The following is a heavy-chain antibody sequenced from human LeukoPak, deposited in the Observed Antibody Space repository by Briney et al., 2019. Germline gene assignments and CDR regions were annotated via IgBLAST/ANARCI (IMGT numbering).Heavy chain of an antibody. CDR3: ARGRLRMDV. CDR2: INHSGST. V-gene: IGHV4-34*01. Sequence: SETLSLTCAVYGGSFSGYYWSWIRQPPGKGLEWIGEINHSGSTNYNPSLKSRVTIPVDTSKNQFSLKLSSVTAADTAVYYCARGRLRMDVWGKGTTVTVSS. J-gene: IGHJ6*04. D-gene: IGHD3-10*01. CDR1: GGSFSGYY.